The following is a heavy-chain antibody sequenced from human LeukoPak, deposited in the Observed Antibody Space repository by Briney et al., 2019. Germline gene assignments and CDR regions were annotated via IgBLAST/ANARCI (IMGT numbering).Heavy chain of an antibody. D-gene: IGHD4/OR15-4a*01. CDR3: AKPAKTDYVDY. J-gene: IGHJ4*02. CDR1: GFTFSSYW. CDR2: IKQDGSEN. V-gene: IGHV3-7*03. Sequence: GSLRLSCVASGFTFSSYWMSWVRQAPGKGLEWVANIKQDGSENFYVDSVKGRFTISRDNSKNTLYLQMNSLRAEDTAVYYCAKPAKTDYVDYWGQGTLVTVSS.